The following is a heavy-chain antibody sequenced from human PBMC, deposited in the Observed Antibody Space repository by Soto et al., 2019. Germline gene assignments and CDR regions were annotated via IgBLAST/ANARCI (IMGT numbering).Heavy chain of an antibody. CDR1: GFTFSSYA. J-gene: IGHJ4*02. CDR3: ARGLMTTVVTTPPYFDY. V-gene: IGHV3-30-3*01. D-gene: IGHD4-17*01. CDR2: ISYDGSNK. Sequence: GGSLRLSCVASGFTFSSYAMHWVRQAPGKGLEWVAVISYDGSNKYYADSVKGRFTISRDNSKNTLYLQMNSLRAEDTAVYYCARGLMTTVVTTPPYFDYWGQGTLVTVSS.